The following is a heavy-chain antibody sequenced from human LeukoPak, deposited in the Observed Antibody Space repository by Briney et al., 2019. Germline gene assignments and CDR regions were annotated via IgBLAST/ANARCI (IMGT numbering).Heavy chain of an antibody. CDR3: ARGASVVPGTDNAFDI. CDR1: GFTFSSYS. D-gene: IGHD6-19*01. J-gene: IGHJ3*02. V-gene: IGHV3-21*01. Sequence: GGSLRLSCAASGFTFSSYSMNWVRQAPGKGLEWVSSISTSSSYINYADSVKGRFTISRDNAKKSLYLQMNSLRADDTALYYCARGASVVPGTDNAFDIWGQGTMVTVSS. CDR2: ISTSSSYI.